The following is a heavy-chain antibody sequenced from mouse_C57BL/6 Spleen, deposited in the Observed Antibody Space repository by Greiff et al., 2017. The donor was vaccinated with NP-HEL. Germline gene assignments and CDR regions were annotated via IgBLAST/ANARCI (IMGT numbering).Heavy chain of an antibody. CDR1: GYSFTDYN. CDR2: INPNYGTT. J-gene: IGHJ3*01. V-gene: IGHV1-39*01. CDR3: ARNDGSSTWFAY. D-gene: IGHD1-1*01. Sequence: EVQLQQSGPELVKPGASAKISCKASGYSFTDYNMNWVMQSNGKSLEWIGVINPNYGTTSYNQKFKGKATLTVDQSSSTAYMQINSLTSEDSAVYCCARNDGSSTWFAYWGQGTLVTVSA.